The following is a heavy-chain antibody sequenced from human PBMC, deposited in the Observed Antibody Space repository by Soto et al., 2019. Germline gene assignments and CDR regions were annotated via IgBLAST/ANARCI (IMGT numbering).Heavy chain of an antibody. J-gene: IGHJ6*03. CDR3: ATGRITMVRGVRYYYYYMDV. CDR2: FDPEDGET. D-gene: IGHD3-10*01. CDR1: GYTLTELS. Sequence: ASVNVSCKVSGYTLTELSMHWVRQAPGKGLEWMGGFDPEDGETIYAQKFQGRVTMTEDTSTDTAYMELSSLRSEDTDVYYCATGRITMVRGVRYYYYYMDVWGKGTTVTVSS. V-gene: IGHV1-24*01.